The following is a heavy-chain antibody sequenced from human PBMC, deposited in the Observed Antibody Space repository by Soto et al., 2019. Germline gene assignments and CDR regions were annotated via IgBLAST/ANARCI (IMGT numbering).Heavy chain of an antibody. J-gene: IGHJ6*01. CDR2: ISGSGKDT. V-gene: IGHV3-21*01. D-gene: IGHD3-10*01. Sequence: GGSLRLSCVASGFDLTSSMMNWVRQAPGKGLEWVASISGSGKDTFYRHSVKGRFAISRDSAGTSLFLRMDSVKVEDTAVYHCERVHLVAGSAFYCAMDVWGPGTALNVS. CDR3: ERVHLVAGSAFYCAMDV. CDR1: GFDLTSSM.